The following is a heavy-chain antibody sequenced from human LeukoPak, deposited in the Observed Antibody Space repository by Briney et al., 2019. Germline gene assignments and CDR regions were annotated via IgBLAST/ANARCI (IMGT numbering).Heavy chain of an antibody. CDR1: GFTFDDYG. CDR2: INWNGGST. J-gene: IGHJ6*03. V-gene: IGHV3-20*04. D-gene: IGHD3-10*01. Sequence: GGSLRLSCAASGFTFDDYGMSWVRQAPGKGLEWVSGINWNGGSTGYADSVKGRFTISRDNAKNTLYLQMNSLRAEDTAVYYCARDHRGSGSRYYYYYMDVWGKGTTVTISS. CDR3: ARDHRGSGSRYYYYYMDV.